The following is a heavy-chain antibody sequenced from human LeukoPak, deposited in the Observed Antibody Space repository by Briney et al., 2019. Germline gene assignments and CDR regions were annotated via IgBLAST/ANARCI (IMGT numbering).Heavy chain of an antibody. CDR1: GGSISSGSYY. CDR2: IYTSGST. J-gene: IGHJ4*02. V-gene: IGHV4-61*02. D-gene: IGHD3-22*01. Sequence: SDTLSLTRIVPGGSISSGSYYWSWIRQPAGKGLEWIGRIYTSGSTNYNPSLKSRATISVDTSKNQFSLKLSSVTAADTAVYYCARGGYSADYWGQGTLVTVSS. CDR3: ARGGYSADY.